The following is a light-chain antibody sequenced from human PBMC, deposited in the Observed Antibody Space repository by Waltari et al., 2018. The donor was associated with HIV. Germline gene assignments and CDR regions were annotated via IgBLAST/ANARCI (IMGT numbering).Light chain of an antibody. Sequence: SRRASQSASGNCLAGYQQKHGQVPRLLRDGASHKATGIPDRFSGSASVTDFTRTISRLEPEDFAVYYCQQYGSSPYTFGQGTKLEIK. V-gene: IGKV3-20*01. CDR2: GAS. CDR1: QSASGNC. CDR3: QQYGSSPYT. J-gene: IGKJ2*01.